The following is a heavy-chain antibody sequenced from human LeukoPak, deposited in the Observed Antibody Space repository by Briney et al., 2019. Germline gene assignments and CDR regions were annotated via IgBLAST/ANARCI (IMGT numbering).Heavy chain of an antibody. J-gene: IGHJ3*02. CDR2: ISSSSSTI. CDR1: GFTFSSYS. D-gene: IGHD1-26*01. V-gene: IGHV3-48*01. CDR3: ARDRGSYIPDAFDI. Sequence: GGSLRLSCAASGFTFSSYSMNWVRQAPGKGLEWVSYISSSSSTIYYADPVKGRFTISRDNAKNSLYLQMNSLRAEDTAVYYCARDRGSYIPDAFDIWGQGTMVTVSS.